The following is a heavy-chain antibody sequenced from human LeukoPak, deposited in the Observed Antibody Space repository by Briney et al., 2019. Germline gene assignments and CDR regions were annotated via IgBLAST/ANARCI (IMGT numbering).Heavy chain of an antibody. CDR2: ILYSGST. CDR3: ARQEVGAGYCSSTSCAEPHWFDP. D-gene: IGHD2-2*01. CDR1: GGSISSTSY. Sequence: SETLSLACIVSGGSISSTSYWGWIRQPPGKGLEWIGTILYSGSTFYNPSLKSRVTISVDTSKNQFSLKLNSVTAADTAVYYCARQEVGAGYCSSTSCAEPHWFDPWGQGTLVTVSS. J-gene: IGHJ5*02. V-gene: IGHV4-39*01.